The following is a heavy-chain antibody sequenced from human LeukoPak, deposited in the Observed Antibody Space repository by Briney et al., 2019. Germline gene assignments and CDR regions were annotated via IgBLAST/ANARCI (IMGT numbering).Heavy chain of an antibody. D-gene: IGHD4-23*01. CDR2: VYSSGST. Sequence: SETLSLTCTVSGVSVNTGSYFWNWIRQPAGKGLEWIGRVYSSGSTDFNPSLKSRVTMSVDTSKNQFSLSLSSVTAADTAVYYCASHSGGNSEAFDYWGQGTLVTVSS. V-gene: IGHV4-61*02. CDR1: GVSVNTGSYF. J-gene: IGHJ4*02. CDR3: ASHSGGNSEAFDY.